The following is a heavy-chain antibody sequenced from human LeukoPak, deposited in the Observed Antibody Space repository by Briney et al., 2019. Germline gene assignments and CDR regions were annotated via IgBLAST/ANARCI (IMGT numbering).Heavy chain of an antibody. CDR2: IRPDGSEI. Sequence: PGGSLRLSCAASGFTFSNYWMTWVRQAPGKGLEWVANIRPDGSEIHYVDSVKGRFTISRDNAKKSLGLQMNSLRTEDTAVYFCARSDRSGYWDYWGQGTLVTVSS. CDR3: ARSDRSGYWDY. D-gene: IGHD3-22*01. V-gene: IGHV3-7*01. J-gene: IGHJ4*02. CDR1: GFTFSNYW.